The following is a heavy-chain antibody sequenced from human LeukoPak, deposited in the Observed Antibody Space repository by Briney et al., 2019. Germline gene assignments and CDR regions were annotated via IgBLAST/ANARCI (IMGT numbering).Heavy chain of an antibody. D-gene: IGHD2-2*01. J-gene: IGHJ5*02. V-gene: IGHV4-59*01. CDR1: GGPISRYY. CDR3: ARDLGYCSSTSCYRLPNWFDP. CDR2: IYYSGST. Sequence: PSDTLSLTCTVSGGPISRYYWSWIRQPPGKGLEGLGYIYYSGSTNYNPSLKSRVTISVDTSKNQFSLKLSSVTAADTAVYYCARDLGYCSSTSCYRLPNWFDPWGQGTLVTVSS.